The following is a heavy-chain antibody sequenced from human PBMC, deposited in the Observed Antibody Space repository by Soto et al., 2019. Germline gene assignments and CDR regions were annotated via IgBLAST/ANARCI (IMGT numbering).Heavy chain of an antibody. CDR3: AKDSSALDCCLDSFDI. Sequence: PGGSLRLSCSASGFTSNNYAMTWVRQAPGKGLEWVSAIRGSGDNTYYADSVKGRFTISRDNSRNTLYLQMNSLRVEDTAVYYSAKDSSALDCCLDSFDIWGQGTMVTVSS. J-gene: IGHJ3*02. CDR1: GFTSNNYA. CDR2: IRGSGDNT. V-gene: IGHV3-23*01. D-gene: IGHD2-21*02.